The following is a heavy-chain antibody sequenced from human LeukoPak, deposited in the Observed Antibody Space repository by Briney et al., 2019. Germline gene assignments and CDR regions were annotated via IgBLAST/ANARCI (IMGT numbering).Heavy chain of an antibody. CDR2: INHSGST. J-gene: IGHJ2*01. CDR1: GGSFSGYY. D-gene: IGHD2-15*01. Sequence: SETLSLTCAVYGGSFSGYYWSWIRQPPGKGLEWIGEINHSGSTNYNPSLKSRVTISVDTSKNQFSLKLSSVPAADTAVYYCARRRVVVVAATVPSLKRYWYFDLWGRGTLVTVSS. V-gene: IGHV4-34*01. CDR3: ARRRVVVVAATVPSLKRYWYFDL.